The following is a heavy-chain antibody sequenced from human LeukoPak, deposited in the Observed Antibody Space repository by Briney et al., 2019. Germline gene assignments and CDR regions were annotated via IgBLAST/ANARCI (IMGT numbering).Heavy chain of an antibody. CDR1: GYTFTSYG. J-gene: IGHJ3*02. D-gene: IGHD3-10*01. CDR3: ARDLTSNNLHGWFGELSPNPFDI. CDR2: ISAYNGNT. Sequence: ASVKVSCKASGYTFTSYGISWVRQAPGQGLEWMGWISAYNGNTNYAQKLQGRVIMTTDTSTSTAYMELRSLRSDDTAVYYCARDLTSNNLHGWFGELSPNPFDIWGQGTMVTVSS. V-gene: IGHV1-18*01.